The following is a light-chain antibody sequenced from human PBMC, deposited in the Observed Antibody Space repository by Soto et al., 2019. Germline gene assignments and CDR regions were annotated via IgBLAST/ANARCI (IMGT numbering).Light chain of an antibody. CDR2: GNN. CDR1: SSNIGAGYD. Sequence: SVLTQPPSVSGAPGQTVTISCIGTSSNIGAGYDVHWYQQLAGTAPKLLIFGNNNRPSGVPDRFSASKTGTSASLAITGLQAEDEADYYCQSYDSSLTALYVFGTGTKLTVL. CDR3: QSYDSSLTALYV. V-gene: IGLV1-40*01. J-gene: IGLJ1*01.